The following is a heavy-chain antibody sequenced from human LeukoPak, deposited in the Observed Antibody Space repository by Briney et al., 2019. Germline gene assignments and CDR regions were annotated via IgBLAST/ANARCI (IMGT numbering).Heavy chain of an antibody. Sequence: SQTLSLTCTVSGSSISSGGYYWSWIRQHPGKGLEWIGYIYYSGSTYYNPSLKSRVTISVDTSKNQFSLKLSSVTAADTAVYYCARRSLQLGDAFDIWGQGTMVTVSS. CDR3: ARRSLQLGDAFDI. J-gene: IGHJ3*02. D-gene: IGHD5-18*01. CDR2: IYYSGST. V-gene: IGHV4-31*03. CDR1: GSSISSGGYY.